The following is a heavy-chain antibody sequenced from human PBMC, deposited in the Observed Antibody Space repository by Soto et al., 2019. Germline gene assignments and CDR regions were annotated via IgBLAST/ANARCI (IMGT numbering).Heavy chain of an antibody. CDR2: ISYDESYK. V-gene: IGHV3-30*18. J-gene: IGHJ3*02. CDR1: GFTFRSYG. CDR3: EKQTTGNAFDM. Sequence: GGSLRLSCEASGFTFRSYGMHWVRQAPGRGLEWVAVISYDESYKYYADSVKGRFTISRDNSKNTLYLQMNSLRAEDTSVYYCEKQTTGNAFDMWGQGTMVTVSS. D-gene: IGHD4-17*01.